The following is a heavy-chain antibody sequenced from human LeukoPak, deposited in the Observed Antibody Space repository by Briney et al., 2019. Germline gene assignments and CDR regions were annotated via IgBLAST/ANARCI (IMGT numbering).Heavy chain of an antibody. D-gene: IGHD5-18*01. V-gene: IGHV4-39*01. Sequence: SETLSLTCTVSGGSISSSSAYWGWIRQPPGKGLEWIGSIYYSKNTYYNPSLKSRVTISADTSKSQFSLTLGSVSATDTAVYYCVSPRGFSYGYFDYWGQGTLVTVSS. J-gene: IGHJ4*02. CDR3: VSPRGFSYGYFDY. CDR1: GGSISSSSAY. CDR2: IYYSKNT.